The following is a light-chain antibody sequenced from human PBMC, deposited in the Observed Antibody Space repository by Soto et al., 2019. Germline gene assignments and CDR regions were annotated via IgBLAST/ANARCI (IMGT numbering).Light chain of an antibody. V-gene: IGLV2-8*01. Sequence: QSALTQPPSASGSTGQAVTISCTGTSSDVGGYKYVSWYQQHPGKAPKLMIYEVSKRPSGVPDRVSGSKSGNTASLTVSGLQAEDEADYYCYSYAGSYTNVFGTGTKGTVL. J-gene: IGLJ1*01. CDR1: SSDVGGYKY. CDR3: YSYAGSYTNV. CDR2: EVS.